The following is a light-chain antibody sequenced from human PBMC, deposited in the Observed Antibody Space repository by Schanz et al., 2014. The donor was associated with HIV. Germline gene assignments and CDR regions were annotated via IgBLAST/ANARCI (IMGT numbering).Light chain of an antibody. CDR3: QQRYNWPPKYT. V-gene: IGKV3-11*01. Sequence: EIVLTQSPVTLSLSPGERAALSCRASQSVRSNLAWYQQKPGQAPRLLIYDASNRATGIPARVSGSGSGTDFTLTISSLEPEDFAVYYCQQRYNWPPKYTFGQGTKVDIK. CDR1: QSVRSN. J-gene: IGKJ2*01. CDR2: DAS.